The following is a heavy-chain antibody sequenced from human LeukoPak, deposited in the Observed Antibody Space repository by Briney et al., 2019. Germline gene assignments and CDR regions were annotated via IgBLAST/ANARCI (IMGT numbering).Heavy chain of an antibody. J-gene: IGHJ6*02. CDR3: ARNNGMDV. V-gene: IGHV3-7*03. CDR2: VNRDGSET. Sequence: GGSLRLSCAASGFALSSHWMTWVRQVPGRGPEWVANVNRDGSETYYLDSVKGRFTISKDNAKNSLYLQMNSQRAEDTALYHCARNNGMDVWGQGTTVIVSS. CDR1: GFALSSHW.